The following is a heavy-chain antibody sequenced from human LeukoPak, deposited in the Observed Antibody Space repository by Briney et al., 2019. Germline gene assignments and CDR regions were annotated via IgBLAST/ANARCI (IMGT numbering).Heavy chain of an antibody. D-gene: IGHD1-26*01. CDR3: ARRIVGATFDY. V-gene: IGHV4-38-2*01. CDR1: GYSISSGYY. Sequence: AETLSLTCAVSGYSISSGYYWGWIRQPPGKGLEWIGNIYHSGNTYYNPSLKSRVTISVDTSKNQFSLKLSSVTAADTALYYCARRIVGATFDYWGQGTQVTVSS. CDR2: IYHSGNT. J-gene: IGHJ4*02.